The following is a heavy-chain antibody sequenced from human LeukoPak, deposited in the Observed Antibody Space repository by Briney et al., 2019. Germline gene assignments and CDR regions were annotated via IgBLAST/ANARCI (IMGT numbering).Heavy chain of an antibody. CDR3: AGSGSYSYYYYYMDV. CDR2: IKQDGSEK. Sequence: GGSLRLCCVASEFTFSSYWMSWVRQAPGKGLEWVANIKQDGSEKYYVDSVKGRFTISRDNSKNTLYLQMNSLRAEDTAVYYCAGSGSYSYYYYYMDVWGKGTTVTISS. CDR1: EFTFSSYW. D-gene: IGHD1-26*01. J-gene: IGHJ6*03. V-gene: IGHV3-7*01.